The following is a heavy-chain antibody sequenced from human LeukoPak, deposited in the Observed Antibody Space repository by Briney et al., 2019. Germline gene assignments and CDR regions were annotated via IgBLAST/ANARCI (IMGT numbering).Heavy chain of an antibody. CDR3: ARSRDYGDYHHDY. J-gene: IGHJ4*02. CDR1: GYTFTNYV. CDR2: INAAYGHT. V-gene: IGHV1-3*01. Sequence: ASVKVSCKASGYTFTNYVVHWVRQAPGQRLEWMGWINAAYGHTKYSQKFQDRVTITRDTSASTAYMELSSLRSQDTAMYYCARSRDYGDYHHDYWGQGTLVTVSS. D-gene: IGHD4-17*01.